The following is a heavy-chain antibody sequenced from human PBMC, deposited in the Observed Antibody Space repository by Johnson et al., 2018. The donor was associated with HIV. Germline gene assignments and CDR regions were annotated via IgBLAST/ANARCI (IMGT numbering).Heavy chain of an antibody. V-gene: IGHV3-66*02. CDR3: AKVGRYSSPHGAFDI. D-gene: IGHD6-13*01. Sequence: VQLVESGGGLVQPGGSLRLSCAASGFTVSSNYMRWVRQAPGKGLEWVSVINTGGGTYYADSVKGRFTMSRDNSKNTLYLQMNSLRAEDTAVYYCAKVGRYSSPHGAFDIWGQGTMVTVSS. CDR1: GFTVSSNY. J-gene: IGHJ3*02. CDR2: INTGGGT.